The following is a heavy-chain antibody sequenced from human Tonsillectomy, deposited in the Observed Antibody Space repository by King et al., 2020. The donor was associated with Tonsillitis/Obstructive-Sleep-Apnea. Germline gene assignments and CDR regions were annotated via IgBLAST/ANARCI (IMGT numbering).Heavy chain of an antibody. CDR3: ARLVDTAMDSDHYYGMDV. D-gene: IGHD5-18*01. Sequence: VQLVQSGAEVKKPGESLRISCKGSGYSFPSYWISWVRQMPGKGLEWMGRIDPSDSYVNRSPSLQSHVTISVDKSISTAYLQWSSLQASDTAVYYCARLVDTAMDSDHYYGMDVWGQGTTVTVSS. CDR2: IDPSDSYV. CDR1: GYSFPSYW. V-gene: IGHV5-10-1*01. J-gene: IGHJ6*02.